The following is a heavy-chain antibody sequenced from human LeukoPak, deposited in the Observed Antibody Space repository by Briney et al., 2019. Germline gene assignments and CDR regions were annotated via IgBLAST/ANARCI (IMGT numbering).Heavy chain of an antibody. CDR1: GYTFTSYD. CDR2: MNPNSGNT. CDR3: ARGAGYDSSGPIGYYYMDV. D-gene: IGHD3-22*01. J-gene: IGHJ6*03. V-gene: IGHV1-8*01. Sequence: ASVKVSCKASGYTFTSYDINWVRQATGQGLEWMGWMNPNSGNTGYAQKFQGRVTMATNTSISTAYMELSSLRSEDTAVYYCARGAGYDSSGPIGYYYMDVWGKGTTVTVSS.